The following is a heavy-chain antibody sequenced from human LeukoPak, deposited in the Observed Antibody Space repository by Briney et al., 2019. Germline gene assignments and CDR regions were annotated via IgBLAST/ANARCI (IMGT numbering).Heavy chain of an antibody. CDR1: GFSFDDYA. V-gene: IGHV3-43D*04. CDR3: AKAYYYGSGSHMPFDY. D-gene: IGHD3-10*01. J-gene: IGHJ4*02. CDR2: ISWDVGST. Sequence: GGSLTRYCAASGFSFDDYAMHWVRQAPGKGLEWVSLISWDVGSTYYEDSVKGRFTISRDNSKNSLYLQMNSLRAEDTALYYCAKAYYYGSGSHMPFDYWGQGTLVTVSS.